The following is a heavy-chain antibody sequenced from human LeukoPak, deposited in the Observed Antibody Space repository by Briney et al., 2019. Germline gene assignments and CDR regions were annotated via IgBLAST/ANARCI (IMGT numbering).Heavy chain of an antibody. CDR1: GYSITSGYH. CDR3: TRVYSSGWPFDY. D-gene: IGHD6-19*01. CDR2: MYHGGDT. V-gene: IGHV4-38-2*01. Sequence: SETLSLTCAVSGYSITSGYHWGWIRQAPGKGLEWIGSMYHGGDTYDNPSLKNRVTLSVDTSKNQFSLNLRSVTAADTAVYYCTRVYSSGWPFDYWGQGTLVTVAS. J-gene: IGHJ4*02.